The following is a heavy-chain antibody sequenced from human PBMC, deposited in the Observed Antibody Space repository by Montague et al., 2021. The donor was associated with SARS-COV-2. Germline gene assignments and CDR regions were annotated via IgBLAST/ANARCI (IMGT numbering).Heavy chain of an antibody. V-gene: IGHV4-4*02. CDR2: IYHSGRT. Sequence: SETLSLTCAVSGGSISSSNWWSWVRQPPGKGLEWIGEIYHSGRTNYNPSLKSRATISVDKSKNQFSLKLSSVTAADAAVYYCASRGAGWFGSNPEGFDYWGQGTLVTVSS. J-gene: IGHJ4*02. CDR1: GGSISSSNW. CDR3: ASRGAGWFGSNPEGFDY. D-gene: IGHD3-10*01.